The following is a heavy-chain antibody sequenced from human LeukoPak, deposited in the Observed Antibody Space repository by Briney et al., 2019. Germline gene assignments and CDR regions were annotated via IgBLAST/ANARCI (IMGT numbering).Heavy chain of an antibody. Sequence: GGSLRLSCAASGFTFSSYGMHWVRQAPGKGLGWVAVIWYDGSNKYYADSVKGRFTISRDNSKNTLYLQMNSLRAEDTAVYYCAKDASRKPYSSSWYRGTYYFDYWGQGTLVTVSS. CDR1: GFTFSSYG. CDR2: IWYDGSNK. D-gene: IGHD6-13*01. J-gene: IGHJ4*02. V-gene: IGHV3-33*06. CDR3: AKDASRKPYSSSWYRGTYYFDY.